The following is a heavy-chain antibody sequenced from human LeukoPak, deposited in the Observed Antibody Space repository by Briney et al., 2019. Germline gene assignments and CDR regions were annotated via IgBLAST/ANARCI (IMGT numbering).Heavy chain of an antibody. Sequence: SETLSLTCTVSGGSISSYYWNWIRQPPGKGLEWIGYFYYSGSTNYNPSLKSRVTISVDTSKNQFSLKLSSVTPADTAVYYCARDPAVAGTGNAFDIWGQGTMVTVSS. CDR1: GGSISSYY. V-gene: IGHV4-59*01. CDR3: ARDPAVAGTGNAFDI. J-gene: IGHJ3*02. D-gene: IGHD6-19*01. CDR2: FYYSGST.